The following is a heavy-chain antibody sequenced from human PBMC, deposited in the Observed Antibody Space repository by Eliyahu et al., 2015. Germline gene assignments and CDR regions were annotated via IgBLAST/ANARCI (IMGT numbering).Heavy chain of an antibody. CDR3: AKDVLNLGWYFDL. CDR2: ISGSDGST. CDR1: GFXFSDYA. J-gene: IGHJ2*01. V-gene: IGHV3-23*01. D-gene: IGHD5/OR15-5a*01. Sequence: EVQLLESGGGLVQPGGSLRLSCAXSGFXFSDYAMSWFRQAPGKGLEWVSAISGSDGSTYYADSVKGRFTISRDNPKNTLYLQMNSLRAEDTAVYHCAKDVLNLGWYFDLWGRGTLVTVSS.